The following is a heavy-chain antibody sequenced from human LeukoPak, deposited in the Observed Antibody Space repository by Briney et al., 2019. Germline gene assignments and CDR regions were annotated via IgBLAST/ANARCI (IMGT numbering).Heavy chain of an antibody. CDR2: INPTGGST. J-gene: IGHJ4*02. CDR1: GYTFTSYY. CDR3: ARTTSFMITFGGVIIIFDY. D-gene: IGHD3-16*02. V-gene: IGHV1-46*01. Sequence: ASVKVSCKASGYTFTSYYMHWVRQAPGQGLEWMGLINPTGGSTGYAQKSQGRVTMTRDMSTSTDYMELSRLRSDDTAVYYCARTTSFMITFGGVIIIFDYWGQGTLVTVSS.